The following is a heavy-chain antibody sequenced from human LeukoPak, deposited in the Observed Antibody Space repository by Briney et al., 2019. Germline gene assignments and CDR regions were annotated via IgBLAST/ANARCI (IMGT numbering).Heavy chain of an antibody. J-gene: IGHJ4*02. CDR1: GFTFSSYA. CDR3: AAYSGYGSYFDY. V-gene: IGHV3-23*01. D-gene: IGHD5-12*01. Sequence: PGGSLRLSCAASGFTFSSYAMSWVRQAPGKGLEWVSAISGSGGSTYYADSVKGRFNISRDNSKNTLYLQMNSLRAEDTAVYYCAAYSGYGSYFDYWGQGTLVTVSS. CDR2: ISGSGGST.